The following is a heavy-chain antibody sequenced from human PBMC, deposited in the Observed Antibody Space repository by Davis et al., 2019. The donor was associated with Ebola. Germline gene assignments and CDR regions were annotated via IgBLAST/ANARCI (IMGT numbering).Heavy chain of an antibody. CDR3: ARDTALWGWFDP. CDR2: IYSGGST. V-gene: IGHV3-66*01. D-gene: IGHD3-16*01. J-gene: IGHJ5*02. Sequence: GGSLRLSCAASGFTFSNAWMSWVRQAPGKGLEWVSVIYSGGSTYYADSVKGRFTISRDNSKNTLYLQMNSLRAEDTAVYYCARDTALWGWFDPWGQGSLVTVSS. CDR1: GFTFSNAW.